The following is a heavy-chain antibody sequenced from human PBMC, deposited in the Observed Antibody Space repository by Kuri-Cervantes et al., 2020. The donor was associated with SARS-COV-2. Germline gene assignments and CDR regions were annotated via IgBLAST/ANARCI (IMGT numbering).Heavy chain of an antibody. CDR3: ARDFLLLAAQDY. Sequence: GESLKISCAASGFTFSSYWMHWVRQAPGKGLEWVSSISSSSSYIYYADSVKGRFTISRDNAKNSLYLQMNSLRAEDTAVYYCARDFLLLAAQDYWGQGTLVTVSS. V-gene: IGHV3-21*01. CDR1: GFTFSSYW. CDR2: ISSSSSYI. D-gene: IGHD6-13*01. J-gene: IGHJ4*02.